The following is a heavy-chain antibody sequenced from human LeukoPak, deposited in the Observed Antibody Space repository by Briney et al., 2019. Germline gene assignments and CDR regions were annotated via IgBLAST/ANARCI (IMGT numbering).Heavy chain of an antibody. CDR1: GGTFSSYA. D-gene: IGHD2-8*01. CDR3: AREREIFCTNGVCSHFDY. J-gene: IGHJ4*02. V-gene: IGHV1-69*13. Sequence: GASVKVSCKASGGTFSSYAISWVRQAPGQGLEWMGGIIPIFGTANYAQKFQGRVTITADESTSTAYMELSSLGSEDTAVYYCAREREIFCTNGVCSHFDYWGQGTLVTVSS. CDR2: IIPIFGTA.